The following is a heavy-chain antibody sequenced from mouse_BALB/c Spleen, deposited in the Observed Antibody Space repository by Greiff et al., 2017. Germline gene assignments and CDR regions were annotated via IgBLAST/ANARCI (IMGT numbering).Heavy chain of an antibody. D-gene: IGHD3-2*02. CDR3: ARQDGNSGVFAY. CDR1: GFTFSSYA. CDR2: ISSGGSYT. J-gene: IGHJ3*01. Sequence: EVKLVESGGGLVKPGGSLKLSCAASGFTFSSYAMSWVRQTPEKRLEWVATISSGGSYTYYPDSVKGRFTISRDNAKNTLYLQMSSLRSEDTAMYYCARQDGNSGVFAYWGQGTLVTVSA. V-gene: IGHV5-9-3*01.